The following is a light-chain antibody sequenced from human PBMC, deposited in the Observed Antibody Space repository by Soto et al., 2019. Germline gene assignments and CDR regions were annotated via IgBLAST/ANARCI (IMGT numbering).Light chain of an antibody. V-gene: IGKV3-20*01. CDR3: RQKLT. CDR1: QSVSSTY. J-gene: IGKJ2*01. CDR2: GAS. Sequence: EIVLTQSPGTLSLPLGETATLSCRASQSVSSTYLAWYQQKPGQAPRLLIYGASSRASGIPDRFCGSGSARNITLLISRVEPEEYALYYCRQKLTFGQGTKLEIK.